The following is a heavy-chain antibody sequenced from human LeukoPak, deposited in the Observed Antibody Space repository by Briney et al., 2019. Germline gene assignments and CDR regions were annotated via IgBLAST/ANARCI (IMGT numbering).Heavy chain of an antibody. V-gene: IGHV3-15*01. Sequence: GSLRLSCAASGFTFRNAWMSWVRQAPGKGLEWVGRIRSEVDGCTADYAAAVEGRFTISRDDSNNKLYLQMNSLKTEDTAVYYCNTDSMEDIRGYCTGGRCGGIDYWGQGTLVTVSS. J-gene: IGHJ4*02. CDR1: GFTFRNAW. D-gene: IGHD2-15*01. CDR3: NTDSMEDIRGYCTGGRCGGIDY. CDR2: IRSEVDGCTA.